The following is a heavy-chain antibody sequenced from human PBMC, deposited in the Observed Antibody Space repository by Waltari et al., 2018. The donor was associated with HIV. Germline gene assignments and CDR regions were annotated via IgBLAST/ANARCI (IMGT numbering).Heavy chain of an antibody. J-gene: IGHJ3*02. CDR1: GYTFTSSW. D-gene: IGHD2-2*01. V-gene: IGHV5-51*01. CDR3: ARQDIVVVPDAFDI. Sequence: EVQLVQSGAAVKKPGESLKISCTGSGYTFTSSWTGWVRQMPGKGLEWMGIIYPGDSDTTYSPSFQGQVTISADKSISTAYLQWSSLKASDTAMYYCARQDIVVVPDAFDIWGQGTMVTVSS. CDR2: IYPGDSDT.